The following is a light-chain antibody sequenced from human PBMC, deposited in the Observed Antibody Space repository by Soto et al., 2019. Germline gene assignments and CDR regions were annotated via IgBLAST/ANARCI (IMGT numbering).Light chain of an antibody. CDR1: QSVSSSY. CDR2: GAS. Sequence: EIVLTQSPGTLSLPPGERATLSCRASQSVSSSYLDWYQQKLGQAPRLLIYGASSRATGIPDRFSGSGSGTDFTVTISTLEPEDSGVYYCQQYGSSPGTFGQGTTLEIK. V-gene: IGKV3-20*01. J-gene: IGKJ2*01. CDR3: QQYGSSPGT.